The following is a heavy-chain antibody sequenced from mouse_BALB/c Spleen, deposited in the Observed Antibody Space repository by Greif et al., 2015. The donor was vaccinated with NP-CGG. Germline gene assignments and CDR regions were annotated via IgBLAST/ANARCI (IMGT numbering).Heavy chain of an antibody. D-gene: IGHD2-4*01. V-gene: IGHV1-54*01. CDR2: LNPGSGGT. CDR1: GYAFTNYL. J-gene: IGHJ3*01. CDR3: AREGDYGFAY. Sequence: VQLQQSGTELVRPGTSVKVSCKASGYAFTNYLIEWIKQRPGQGLEWIGVLNPGSGGTNYSEKFKGKATLTADYSSSTAYLQRSSLTSDDSAVYFCAREGDYGFAYWGQGTLVTVSA.